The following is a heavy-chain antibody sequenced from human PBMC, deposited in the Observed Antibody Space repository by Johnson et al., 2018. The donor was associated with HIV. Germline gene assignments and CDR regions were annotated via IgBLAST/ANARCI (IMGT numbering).Heavy chain of an antibody. CDR2: ISYDGTKK. V-gene: IGHV3-30*04. J-gene: IGHJ3*02. Sequence: QVQLVESGGGVVQPGRSLRLSCAASGFAFSGYALHWVRQAPGKGLEWVALISYDGTKKYSAGSVKGRFTISRDNAKNSVYLQMNSLRAEDTAMYYCSRHSPRGYSGYDAFDIWGQGTMVTVS. CDR1: GFAFSGYA. CDR3: SRHSPRGYSGYDAFDI. D-gene: IGHD5-12*01.